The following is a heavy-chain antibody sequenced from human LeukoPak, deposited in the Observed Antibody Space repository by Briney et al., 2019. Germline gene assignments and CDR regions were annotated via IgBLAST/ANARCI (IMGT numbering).Heavy chain of an antibody. V-gene: IGHV3-23*01. D-gene: IGHD3-22*01. CDR1: GFSVSNNY. J-gene: IGHJ4*02. CDR2: ISGSGDNT. CDR3: AKDRTTMTNYFDY. Sequence: PGGSLRLSCAASGFSVSNNYMSWVRQAPGKGLEWVSAISGSGDNTFYADSVKGRFTISRDNSRNTLYLHMNSLRADDTAIYYCAKDRTTMTNYFDYWGRGTLVTVSS.